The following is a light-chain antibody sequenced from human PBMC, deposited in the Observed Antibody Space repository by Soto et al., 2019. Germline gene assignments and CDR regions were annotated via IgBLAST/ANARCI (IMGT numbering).Light chain of an antibody. CDR1: QSISSW. CDR2: DAS. V-gene: IGKV1-5*01. J-gene: IGKJ2*01. Sequence: DIQMTQSPSTLSASVGDRVTITCRASQSISSWLAWYQQKPGKAPKLLIYDASSLESGVPSRFSGSGSGTEFTLTISKLQPADFATYYCQQYKSYPYLFCQGTKLEIK. CDR3: QQYKSYPYL.